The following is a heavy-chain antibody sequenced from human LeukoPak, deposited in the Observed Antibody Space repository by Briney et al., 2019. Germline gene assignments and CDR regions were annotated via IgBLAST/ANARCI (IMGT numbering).Heavy chain of an antibody. V-gene: IGHV7-4-1*02. D-gene: IGHD1-26*01. J-gene: IGHJ4*02. CDR1: GYTFTSYA. CDR3: ARTPPLVVGATSLGDY. Sequence: ASVKVSCKASGYTFTSYAMNGVRQAPGQGVEWMGWINTNTGNPTYAQGFTGRFVFSLDTSVSTAYLQISSLKAEDTAVYYCARTPPLVVGATSLGDYWGQGTLVTVSS. CDR2: INTNTGNP.